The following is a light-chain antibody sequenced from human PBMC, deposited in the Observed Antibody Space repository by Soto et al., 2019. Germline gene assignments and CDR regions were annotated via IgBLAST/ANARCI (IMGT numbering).Light chain of an antibody. CDR2: EVS. J-gene: IGLJ1*01. CDR1: SSDVGGYNY. CDR3: SSYTSSSILYV. Sequence: QSVLTQPGSVSGSPGQSITISCTGTSSDVGGYNYVSWYQQHPGKAPKLMIYEVSNRPSGVSNRFSGSKSGNTASLTISGLQAEDEADYYCSSYTSSSILYVFGTGTKVTVL. V-gene: IGLV2-14*01.